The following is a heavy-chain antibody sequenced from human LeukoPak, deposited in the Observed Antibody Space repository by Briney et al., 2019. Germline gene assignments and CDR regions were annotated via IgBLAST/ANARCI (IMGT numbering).Heavy chain of an antibody. V-gene: IGHV3-64D*06. D-gene: IGHD1-7*01. CDR3: LMGLPGTAPVE. CDR1: RFTFSSYA. Sequence: GGSLRLSCSVSRFTFSSYAMHWFRQAPGKGLEYVSAISGNGGTTYYADSVKGRFSISRDNSKDTLFLQLSNLTSEDTAVYYCLMGLPGTAPVEWGQGTLVTVSS. CDR2: ISGNGGTT. J-gene: IGHJ4*02.